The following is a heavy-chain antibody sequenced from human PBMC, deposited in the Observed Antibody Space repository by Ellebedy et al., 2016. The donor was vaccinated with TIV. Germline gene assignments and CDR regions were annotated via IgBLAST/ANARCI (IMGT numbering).Heavy chain of an antibody. Sequence: AASVKVSCKASGGTFSSYAISWVRQAPGQGLEWMGGIIPIFGTANYAQKFQGRVTITADESTSTAYMELSSLRSEDTAVYYCASEGASSGGFYYYGMDVWGQGTTVTVSS. CDR2: IIPIFGTA. J-gene: IGHJ6*02. D-gene: IGHD3-16*01. V-gene: IGHV1-69*13. CDR3: ASEGASSGGFYYYGMDV. CDR1: GGTFSSYA.